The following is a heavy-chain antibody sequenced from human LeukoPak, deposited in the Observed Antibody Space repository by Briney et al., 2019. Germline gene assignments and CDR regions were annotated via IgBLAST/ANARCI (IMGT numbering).Heavy chain of an antibody. Sequence: SETLSLTCTVSGGSISSYYWSLIRQPPGKGLEWIGYIYYSGSTNYNPSLKSRVTISVDTSKNQFSLKLSSVTAADTAVYYCARRALLGFRDAFDIWGQGTMVTVSS. CDR3: ARRALLGFRDAFDI. CDR2: IYYSGST. CDR1: GGSISSYY. D-gene: IGHD1-26*01. J-gene: IGHJ3*02. V-gene: IGHV4-59*01.